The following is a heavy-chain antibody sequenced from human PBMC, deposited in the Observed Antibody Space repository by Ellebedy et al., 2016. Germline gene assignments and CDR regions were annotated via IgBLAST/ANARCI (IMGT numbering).Heavy chain of an antibody. Sequence: GGSLRLSCAASGFTFSNAWMSWVRQAPGKGLEWVGRIKSKSAGGTTDYAAPVKGRFTISRDDSKNTLYLQMNSLKSEDTAVYHCTTDQAARLWVYYYYGMDVWGQGTTVTVSS. CDR3: TTDQAARLWVYYYYGMDV. D-gene: IGHD6-6*01. V-gene: IGHV3-15*01. CDR2: IKSKSAGGTT. CDR1: GFTFSNAW. J-gene: IGHJ6*02.